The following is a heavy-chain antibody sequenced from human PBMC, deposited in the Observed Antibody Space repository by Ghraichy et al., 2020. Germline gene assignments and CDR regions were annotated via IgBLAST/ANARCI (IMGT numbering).Heavy chain of an antibody. J-gene: IGHJ4*02. D-gene: IGHD4/OR15-4a*01. CDR3: ARVHSANYYAPFDS. Sequence: LSLTCEVSGFSVIGNFMSWVRQAPGKGLEWVSVIYAADITYYRNSVKGRFTISRDTSKNILYLQMTSLRVEDTAIYYCARVHSANYYAPFDSWGQGSLVTVSS. CDR2: IYAADIT. CDR1: GFSVIGNF. V-gene: IGHV3-66*01.